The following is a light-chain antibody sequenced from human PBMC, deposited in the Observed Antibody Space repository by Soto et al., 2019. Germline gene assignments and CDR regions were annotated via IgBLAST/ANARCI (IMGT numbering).Light chain of an antibody. J-gene: IGLJ2*01. V-gene: IGLV2-8*02. CDR1: SSDVGGYNY. CDR2: EVT. Sequence: QSALTQPPSASRSPGQSVTISCIGTSSDVGGYNYVSWYQQHPGKAPKLMIYEVTKRPSGVPDRFSGSKSGNTASLTVSGLQAEDEADYYCSSFADNNNVIFGGGTKLTVL. CDR3: SSFADNNNVI.